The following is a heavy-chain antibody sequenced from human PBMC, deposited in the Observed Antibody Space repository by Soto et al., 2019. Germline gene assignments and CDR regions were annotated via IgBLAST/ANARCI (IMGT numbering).Heavy chain of an antibody. CDR1: GGSISTNNW. CDR3: ARESVSIMVRGSFDI. Sequence: QVQLLESGPGLVKPSGSLSLTCSVSGGSISTNNWWSWVRQSPGKGLGWIWEIYHGRSTNYNPSLMNRITISIDKSRNHFSLRLQTVTAADTAIYYCARESVSIMVRGSFDIWGQGTLVTVSS. J-gene: IGHJ3*02. CDR2: IYHGRST. V-gene: IGHV4-4*02. D-gene: IGHD3-10*01.